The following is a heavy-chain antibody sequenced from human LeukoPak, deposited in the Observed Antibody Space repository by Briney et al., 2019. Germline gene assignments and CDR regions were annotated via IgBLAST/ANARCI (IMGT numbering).Heavy chain of an antibody. CDR1: GYTFTSYG. J-gene: IGHJ6*03. CDR2: ISAYNGNT. CDR3: ARDVYYDILTGDYYCYMDV. Sequence: ASVKVSCKASGYTFTSYGISWVRQAPGQGLEWMGWISAYNGNTNYAQKLQGRVTMTTDTSTSTAYMELRSLRSDDTAVYYCARDVYYDILTGDYYCYMDVWGKGTTVTVSS. D-gene: IGHD3-9*01. V-gene: IGHV1-18*01.